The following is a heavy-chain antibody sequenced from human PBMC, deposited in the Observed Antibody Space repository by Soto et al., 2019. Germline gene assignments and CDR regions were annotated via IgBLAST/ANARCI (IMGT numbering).Heavy chain of an antibody. V-gene: IGHV1-69*01. CDR1: GGTFSSYA. D-gene: IGHD2-2*01. CDR3: AVGYCSSTSCYVYYYYGMDV. Sequence: QVQLVQSGAEVKKPGSSVTVSCKASGGTFSSYAISWVRQAPGQGLEWMGGIIPNFGTANYAQKFQGRVTITADESTSTAYMELSSLRAEDTAVYYCAVGYCSSTSCYVYYYYGMDVWGQGTTVTVSS. J-gene: IGHJ6*02. CDR2: IIPNFGTA.